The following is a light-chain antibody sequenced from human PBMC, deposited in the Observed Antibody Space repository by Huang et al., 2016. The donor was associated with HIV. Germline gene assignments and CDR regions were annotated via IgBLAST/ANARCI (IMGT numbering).Light chain of an antibody. J-gene: IGKJ3*01. CDR3: QQYNNWPRT. V-gene: IGKV3-15*01. CDR1: QSVSRN. CDR2: DTS. Sequence: EIVMTQSPATLSVSPGERATLSCRASQSVSRNLAWFQQKPGQAPRLLIYDTSTRATGIPPRCSGSGSGTDFTLTISSLQSEEFVVYYCQQYNNWPRTFGPGTKVDFK.